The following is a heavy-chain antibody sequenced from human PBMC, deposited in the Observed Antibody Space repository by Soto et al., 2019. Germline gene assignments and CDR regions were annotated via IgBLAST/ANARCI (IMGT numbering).Heavy chain of an antibody. Sequence: GGSLRLSCAASGFIFSSFGMHWVRQAPGKGLEWVAHIWYDGSNTYYADSVKGRFTISRDNSRNTLYPQMNSLRAEDTAVYHCVRDLLGSGGHFDYWGQGTPVTVSS. CDR1: GFIFSSFG. D-gene: IGHD7-27*01. CDR3: VRDLLGSGGHFDY. J-gene: IGHJ4*02. V-gene: IGHV3-33*01. CDR2: IWYDGSNT.